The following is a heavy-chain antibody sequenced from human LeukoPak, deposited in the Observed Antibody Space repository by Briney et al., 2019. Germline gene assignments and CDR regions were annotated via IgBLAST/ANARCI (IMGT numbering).Heavy chain of an antibody. Sequence: PGGSLRLSCAASGFTFRNYGMSWVRQAPGKGLEWVSGMSGSSGDTYYSDSVKGRFTISRDNSKNTLYLQMSSLRADDTAMYFCAKTWHGLHVFDSWGQGALVTVSS. CDR3: AKTWHGLHVFDS. V-gene: IGHV3-23*01. J-gene: IGHJ4*02. CDR1: GFTFRNYG. CDR2: MSGSSGDT. D-gene: IGHD2-15*01.